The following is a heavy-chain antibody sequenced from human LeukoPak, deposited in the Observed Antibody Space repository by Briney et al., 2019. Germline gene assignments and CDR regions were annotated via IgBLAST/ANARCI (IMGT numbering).Heavy chain of an antibody. D-gene: IGHD3-22*01. Sequence: GGSLRLTCAAPGFTFRSYWMHWVRQAPGKGLVWVSRINSDGSSTSYADSVKGRFTISRDNAKNTLYLQMNSLRAEDTAVYYCARDIVVVDSYYFDYWGQGTLVTVSS. CDR3: ARDIVVVDSYYFDY. V-gene: IGHV3-74*01. J-gene: IGHJ4*02. CDR2: INSDGSST. CDR1: GFTFRSYW.